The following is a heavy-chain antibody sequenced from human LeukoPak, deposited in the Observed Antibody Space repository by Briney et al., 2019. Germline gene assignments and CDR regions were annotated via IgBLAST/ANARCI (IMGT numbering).Heavy chain of an antibody. CDR2: INPTTGDT. Sequence: ASVKVSCKASGYTFTSYYMHWVRQAPGQGLEWVGIINPTTGDTTYAQKFQGRFTMTRDMSTSTVYMELSSLTSEDTAVFYCARYGFSTVWQGGWHAFDIWGQGTVVTVSS. D-gene: IGHD6-13*01. V-gene: IGHV1-46*01. CDR1: GYTFTSYY. CDR3: ARYGFSTVWQGGWHAFDI. J-gene: IGHJ3*02.